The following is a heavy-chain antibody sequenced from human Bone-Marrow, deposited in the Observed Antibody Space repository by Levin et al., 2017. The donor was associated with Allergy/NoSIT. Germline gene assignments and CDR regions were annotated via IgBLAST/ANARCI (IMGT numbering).Heavy chain of an antibody. V-gene: IGHV3-20*04. CDR3: ARPNEYGDYTALRY. Sequence: GESLKISCAASGFTFDDYGMSWVRQVPGKGLEWVAGLNWNGGTTAYGDSVRGRFAISRDNAKNFLYSQMNSLGADDTALYYCARPNEYGDYTALRYWGQGTLVTVSS. CDR2: LNWNGGTT. D-gene: IGHD4-17*01. CDR1: GFTFDDYG. J-gene: IGHJ4*02.